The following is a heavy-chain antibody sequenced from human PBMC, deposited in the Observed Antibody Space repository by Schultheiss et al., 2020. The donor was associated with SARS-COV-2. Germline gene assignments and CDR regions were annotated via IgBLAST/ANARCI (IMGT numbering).Heavy chain of an antibody. CDR2: IRSKAYGGTP. D-gene: IGHD3-3*01. J-gene: IGHJ4*02. V-gene: IGHV3-49*03. CDR1: GFTFSDYA. CDR3: TRVRTRNYDFWSGYGDY. Sequence: GGSLRLSCTASGFTFSDYAMSWFRQAPGKGLEWVGFIRSKAYGGTPEYAASVKGRFTISRDDSKSIAYLQMNSLKTEDTAVYYCTRVRTRNYDFWSGYGDYWGQGTLVTVSS.